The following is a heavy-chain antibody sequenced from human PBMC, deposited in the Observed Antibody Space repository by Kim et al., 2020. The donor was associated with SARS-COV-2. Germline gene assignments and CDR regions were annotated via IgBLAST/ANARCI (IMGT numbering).Heavy chain of an antibody. J-gene: IGHJ4*02. CDR1: GYTFTDYY. CDR3: ARGGGCSRTSCYGLFDY. V-gene: IGHV1-2*02. CDR2: INPNSGGT. Sequence: ASVKVSCKASGYTFTDYYIHWVRQAPGQGLEWMGWINPNSGGTNYAQRFQGRVTVTRDTSISAVYMELSRLTFDDTAVYYCARGGGCSRTSCYGLFDYWGQGALVTVSS. D-gene: IGHD2-2*01.